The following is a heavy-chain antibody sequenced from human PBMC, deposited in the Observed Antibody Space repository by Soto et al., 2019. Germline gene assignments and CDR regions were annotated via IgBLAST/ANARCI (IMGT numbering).Heavy chain of an antibody. J-gene: IGHJ4*02. D-gene: IGHD6-19*01. Sequence: QVQLVQSGAEEKKPGASVKVSCKASGYTFTGYAMHWVRQAPGQRLEWMGWINAGNGHTKYSQKFQGRVTMSRDTSASTAYRELSSLRSEDTAIYFWARAVAVPAAFDYWGQGTLVTVSS. V-gene: IGHV1-3*05. CDR2: INAGNGHT. CDR1: GYTFTGYA. CDR3: ARAVAVPAAFDY.